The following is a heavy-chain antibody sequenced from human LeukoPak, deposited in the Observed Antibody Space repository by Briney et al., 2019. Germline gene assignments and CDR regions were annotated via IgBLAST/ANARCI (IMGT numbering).Heavy chain of an antibody. CDR2: IRSKPNIYAT. J-gene: IGHJ5*02. CDR3: TQTVDTALVDFFDP. V-gene: IGHV3-73*01. CDR1: GFTFSGSA. Sequence: GGSLKLSCAASGFTFSGSALHWVRQPPGKGLEWLGRIRSKPNIYATAYAASVRGRFTISRDDSENTTYLQMSGLKTEDTAVYYCTQTVDTALVDFFDPWGQGTLVTVSS. D-gene: IGHD5-18*01.